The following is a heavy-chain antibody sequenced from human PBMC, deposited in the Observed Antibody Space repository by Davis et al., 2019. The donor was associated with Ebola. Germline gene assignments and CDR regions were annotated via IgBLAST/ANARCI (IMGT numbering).Heavy chain of an antibody. Sequence: GESLKISCAASGFTFSIYSMNWVRQAPGKGLEWVSSISSSSSYIYYADSVKGRFTISRDNAKNSLCLQMNSLRAEDTAVYYCSGGGSGRDYWGQGTLVTVSS. D-gene: IGHD2-15*01. J-gene: IGHJ4*02. CDR1: GFTFSIYS. CDR3: SGGGSGRDY. CDR2: ISSSSSYI. V-gene: IGHV3-21*01.